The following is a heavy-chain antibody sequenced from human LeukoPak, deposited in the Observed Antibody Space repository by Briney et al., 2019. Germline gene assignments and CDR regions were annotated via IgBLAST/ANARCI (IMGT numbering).Heavy chain of an antibody. CDR1: GFTFSDYY. D-gene: IGHD3-10*01. CDR2: ISSSGSTI. J-gene: IGHJ4*02. CDR3: ARLVDYYGSGSLYYFDY. V-gene: IGHV3-11*01. Sequence: PGGSLRLSCEASGFTFSDYYMSWIREAPGKGLEWVSYISSSGSTIYYADSVKGRFTISRDNAKNSLYLQMNGLRAEDTAVYYCARLVDYYGSGSLYYFDYWGQGTLVTVSS.